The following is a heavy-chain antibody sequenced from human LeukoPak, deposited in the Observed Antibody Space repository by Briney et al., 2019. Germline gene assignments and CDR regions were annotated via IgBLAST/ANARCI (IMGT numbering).Heavy chain of an antibody. CDR1: GFAFGGSW. J-gene: IGHJ4*02. Sequence: GGSLRLSCAAPGFAFGGSWVTWVRKAPGKGVEWVGNINLIGSERYYVDSMEGRFTISRDKAQNSLYLQMNRLRAEDTAVYYCARERASETYYKAPAFDIGGQGTLVTVSS. V-gene: IGHV3-7*01. CDR2: INLIGSER. CDR3: ARERASETYYKAPAFDI. D-gene: IGHD3-10*01.